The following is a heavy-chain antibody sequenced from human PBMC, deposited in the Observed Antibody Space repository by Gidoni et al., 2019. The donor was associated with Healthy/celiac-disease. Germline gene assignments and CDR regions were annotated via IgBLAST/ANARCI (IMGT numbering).Heavy chain of an antibody. CDR2: IYYSGST. D-gene: IGHD6-19*01. Sequence: QLQLQESGPGLVKPSETLSLTCPVSGGSIRSSSYYWGWIRQPPGKGLEWIGSIYYSGSTYYNPSLKSRVTISVDTSKNQFSLKLSSVTAADTAVYYCARTGGGWYRGCFDYWGQGTLVTVSS. CDR3: ARTGGGWYRGCFDY. CDR1: GGSIRSSSYY. V-gene: IGHV4-39*07. J-gene: IGHJ4*02.